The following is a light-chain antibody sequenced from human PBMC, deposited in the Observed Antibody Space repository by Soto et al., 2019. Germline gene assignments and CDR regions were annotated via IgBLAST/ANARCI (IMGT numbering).Light chain of an antibody. Sequence: QSVLTQPPSVSGAPGQRVTISCTGSSSNIGAGYDVHGYQQLPGTAPKLLIYGNSNRPSGVPDRFSGSKSGTSASLAITGLQAEDEADYYCQSYDSSLWVFGGGTKLTVL. J-gene: IGLJ3*02. V-gene: IGLV1-40*01. CDR3: QSYDSSLWV. CDR1: SSNIGAGYD. CDR2: GNS.